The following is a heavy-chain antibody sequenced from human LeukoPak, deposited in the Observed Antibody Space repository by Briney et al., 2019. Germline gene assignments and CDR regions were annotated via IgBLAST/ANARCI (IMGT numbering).Heavy chain of an antibody. Sequence: GGSLRLSCAGSGFTFINYWMSWVRQAPGRGLEWVANIKQDGSEYYYVGSVKGRFTISRDNAKNSLYLQMNSLRAEDTAVYYCAKGPGFDLYYYYGMDVWGQGTTVTVSS. CDR2: IKQDGSEY. CDR1: GFTFINYW. V-gene: IGHV3-7*01. J-gene: IGHJ6*02. D-gene: IGHD3-9*01. CDR3: AKGPGFDLYYYYGMDV.